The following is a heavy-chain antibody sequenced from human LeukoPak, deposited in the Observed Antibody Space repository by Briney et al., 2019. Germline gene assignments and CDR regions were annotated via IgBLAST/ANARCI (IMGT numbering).Heavy chain of an antibody. CDR1: RFTFNSYG. D-gene: IGHD5-24*01. V-gene: IGHV3-33*06. J-gene: IGHJ3*02. CDR3: AKVRSGRDGYPFDI. CDR2: IWYDGSNK. Sequence: GGSVRLSCAASRFTFNSYGMHWVRQAPGKGLEWVAVIWYDGSNKYYADSVKGRFTISRDNSKNTLYLQMNSLRAEDTAVYYCAKVRSGRDGYPFDIWGQGTMVTVSS.